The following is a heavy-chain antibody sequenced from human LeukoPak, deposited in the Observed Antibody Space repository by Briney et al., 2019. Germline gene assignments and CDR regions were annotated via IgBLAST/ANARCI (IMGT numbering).Heavy chain of an antibody. D-gene: IGHD6-6*01. Sequence: GGSLRLSCAASGFTFDDYAMHWVRQAPGKGLEWVSGISWNSGSIGYADSVKGRFTISRDNAKNSLYLQMNSLRAEDTAVYYCAKYSSSSYFDYWGQGTLVTVSS. CDR2: ISWNSGSI. J-gene: IGHJ4*02. V-gene: IGHV3-9*01. CDR3: AKYSSSSYFDY. CDR1: GFTFDDYA.